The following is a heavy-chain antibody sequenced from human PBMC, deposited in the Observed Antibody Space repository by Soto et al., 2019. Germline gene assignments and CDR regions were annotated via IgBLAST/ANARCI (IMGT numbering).Heavy chain of an antibody. CDR3: TREGSAPYYYYGMDA. V-gene: IGHV1-18*01. J-gene: IGHJ6*02. CDR1: GYTFTSYG. CDR2: INTHNGNT. Sequence: ASVKVSCKASGYTFTSYGISWVRQAPGQGLEWMGWINTHNGNTNYAQNLQGRVIMTADTSTSTAYMELRSLRSDDTAVYYCTREGSAPYYYYGMDAWGQGTTVTVSS. D-gene: IGHD3-10*01.